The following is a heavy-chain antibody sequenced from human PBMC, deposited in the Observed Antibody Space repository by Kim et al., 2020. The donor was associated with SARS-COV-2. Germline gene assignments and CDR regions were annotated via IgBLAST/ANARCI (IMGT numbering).Heavy chain of an antibody. D-gene: IGHD4-17*01. J-gene: IGHJ2*01. CDR3: ARTTVTTSGWYFDL. V-gene: IGHV3-33*01. Sequence: GGSLRLSCAASGFTFSSYGMHWVRQAPGKGLEWVAVIWYDGSNKYYADSVKGRFTISRDNSKNTLYLQMNSLRAEDTAVYYCARTTVTTSGWYFDLWGRGTLVTVSS. CDR1: GFTFSSYG. CDR2: IWYDGSNK.